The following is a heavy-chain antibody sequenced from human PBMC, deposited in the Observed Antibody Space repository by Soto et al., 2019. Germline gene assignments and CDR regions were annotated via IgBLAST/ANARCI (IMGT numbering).Heavy chain of an antibody. D-gene: IGHD5-18*01. Sequence: SVKVSFKASGFTFTSSAVQWVRQARGQRLEWIGWIVVGSGNTNYAQKFQERVTITRDMSTSTAYMELSSLRSEDTAVYYCAAPRMGYGREFDYWGQGTLVTVSS. CDR1: GFTFTSSA. V-gene: IGHV1-58*01. CDR3: AAPRMGYGREFDY. CDR2: IVVGSGNT. J-gene: IGHJ4*02.